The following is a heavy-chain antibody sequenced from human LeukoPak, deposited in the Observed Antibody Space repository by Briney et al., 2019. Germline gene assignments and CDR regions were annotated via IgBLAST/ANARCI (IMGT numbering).Heavy chain of an antibody. V-gene: IGHV3-21*01. CDR1: GFTVNDYY. CDR3: ARRWLPDDAFDI. J-gene: IGHJ3*02. CDR2: ISSSSSYI. Sequence: GGSLRLSCAASGFTVNDYYMSWVRQAPGKGLEWVSSISSSSSYIYYADSVKGRFTISRDNAKNSLYLQMNSLRAEDTAVYYCARRWLPDDAFDIWGQGTMVTVSS. D-gene: IGHD6-19*01.